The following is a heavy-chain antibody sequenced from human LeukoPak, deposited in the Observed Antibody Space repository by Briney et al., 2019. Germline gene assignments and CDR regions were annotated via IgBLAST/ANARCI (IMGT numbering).Heavy chain of an antibody. V-gene: IGHV1-2*02. J-gene: IGHJ5*02. D-gene: IGHD3-10*01. CDR2: INPNSGGT. CDR1: GYTFTGYY. CDR3: ARDDDSGGAGRRKNWFDP. Sequence: GASVKVSCKASGYTFTGYYMHWVRQAPGQGLEWMGWINPNSGGTNYAQKFQGRVTMTRDTSISTAYMELSRLRSDDTAVYYCARDDDSGGAGRRKNWFDPWGQGTLVTVSS.